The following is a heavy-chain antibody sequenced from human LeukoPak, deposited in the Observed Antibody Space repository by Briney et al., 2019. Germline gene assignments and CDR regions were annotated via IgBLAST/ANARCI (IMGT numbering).Heavy chain of an antibody. CDR2: IYSGGST. D-gene: IGHD3-10*01. CDR3: ARDLYGSGSSAIDY. J-gene: IGHJ4*02. Sequence: GGSLRLSCAASGFTVSSNYMSWVRQAPGKGLEWVSVIYSGGSTYYAGSVKGRFTISRDNSKNTLYLQMNSLRAEDTAVYYCARDLYGSGSSAIDYWGQGTLVTVSS. CDR1: GFTVSSNY. V-gene: IGHV3-66*02.